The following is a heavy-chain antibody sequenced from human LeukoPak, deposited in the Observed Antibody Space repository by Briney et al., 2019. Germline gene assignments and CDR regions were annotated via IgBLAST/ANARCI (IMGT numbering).Heavy chain of an antibody. CDR3: VKDTMVDTVVVGAFDI. J-gene: IGHJ3*02. V-gene: IGHV3-43*02. CDR1: GFTFDDYA. D-gene: IGHD5-18*01. Sequence: PGGSLRVSCAASGFTFDDYAMHWVRQAPGKGLEWVSLISGDGGSTNYVDSVKGRFTISRDNSKNSLYLQMNSLRTEDTALYYCVKDTMVDTVVVGAFDIWGQGTMVTVSS. CDR2: ISGDGGST.